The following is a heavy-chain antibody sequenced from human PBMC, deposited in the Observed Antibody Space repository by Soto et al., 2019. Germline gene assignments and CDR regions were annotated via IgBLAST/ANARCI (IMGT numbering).Heavy chain of an antibody. Sequence: QVQLQESGPGLVKPSGTLSLTCAVSGGSISSTNWWNWVRQPPGKGLEWIGEIDHSGSTNYNPSLQSRATRSAXKPKNQFSLKLSSVTAADTAVYYCVRDSGNGWKDYWGQGTLVTVSS. CDR3: VRDSGNGWKDY. D-gene: IGHD6-19*01. J-gene: IGHJ4*02. CDR1: GGSISSTNW. CDR2: IDHSGST. V-gene: IGHV4-4*02.